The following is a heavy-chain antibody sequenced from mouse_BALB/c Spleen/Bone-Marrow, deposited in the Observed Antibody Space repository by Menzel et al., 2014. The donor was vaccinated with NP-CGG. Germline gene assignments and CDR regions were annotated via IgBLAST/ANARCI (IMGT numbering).Heavy chain of an antibody. Sequence: LQESGPELVKPGTLVKISCKASGYTFTSYDINWVKQRPGQGLEWIGCIYPGGDSTNYNEKFKGKATLTVDPSSSPAYTQLSSLASENPTGFSCKSAGYGNYAGHGQDYWGQGTPVTVSS. CDR3: KSAGYGNYAGHGQDY. CDR2: IYPGGDST. V-gene: IGHV1S33*01. CDR1: GYTFTSYD. D-gene: IGHD2-1*01. J-gene: IGHJ4*01.